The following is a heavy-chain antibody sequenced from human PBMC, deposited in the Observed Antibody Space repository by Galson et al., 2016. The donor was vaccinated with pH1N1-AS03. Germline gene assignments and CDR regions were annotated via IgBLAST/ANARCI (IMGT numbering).Heavy chain of an antibody. CDR3: ARGAPGDHLLSPLWN. J-gene: IGHJ4*02. CDR1: GFTFSTYC. Sequence: SLRLSCAASGFTFSTYCMSWVRQAPGKGLEWVANIKQDGSEKFYVDSLKGRFTISRDNAKNSLYLQMSSLRAEDTAIYYCARGAPGDHLLSPLWNWGPGTLVTVSS. D-gene: IGHD2-2*01. V-gene: IGHV3-7*01. CDR2: IKQDGSEK.